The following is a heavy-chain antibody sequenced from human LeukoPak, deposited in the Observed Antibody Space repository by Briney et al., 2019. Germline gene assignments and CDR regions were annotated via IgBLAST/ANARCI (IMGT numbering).Heavy chain of an antibody. V-gene: IGHV5-51*01. CDR2: IYPGDSET. CDR1: GYSFTSYW. CDR3: ARFVGACSGGSCYSDY. Sequence: GESLQISCKGSGYSFTSYWIGWVRQMPGKGLEWMGIIYPGDSETRYSPSFQGQVTISADKSISTAYLQWNSLKASDTAMYYCARFVGACSGGSCYSDYWGQGTLVTVSS. J-gene: IGHJ4*02. D-gene: IGHD2-15*01.